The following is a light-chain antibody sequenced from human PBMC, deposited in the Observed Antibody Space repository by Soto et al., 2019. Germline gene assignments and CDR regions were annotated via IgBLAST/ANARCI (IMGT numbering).Light chain of an antibody. V-gene: IGLV2-14*01. CDR1: SSDIGVYNY. J-gene: IGLJ1*01. CDR3: SSYTTSNTYV. CDR2: EVN. Sequence: QSALTQPASVSGSPGQSITFSCTGTSSDIGVYNYVSWYQQHPGKAPKLMIYEVNNRPSGVSNRFSGSKSGNTASLTISGLQAEDEAYYYCSSYTTSNTYVFGTGTKVTVL.